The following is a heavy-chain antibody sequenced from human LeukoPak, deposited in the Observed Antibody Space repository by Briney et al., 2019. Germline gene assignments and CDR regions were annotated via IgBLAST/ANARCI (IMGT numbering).Heavy chain of an antibody. CDR1: GGSISSYY. CDR3: ARDRHYYDSSGYYFDY. CDR2: IYYSGST. D-gene: IGHD3-22*01. J-gene: IGHJ4*02. V-gene: IGHV4-59*01. Sequence: PSDTLSLTCTVSGGSISSYYWSWIRQPPGKGLEWIGYIYYSGSTNYNPSLKSRVTISVDTSKNQFSLKLSSVTAADTAVYYCARDRHYYDSSGYYFDYWGQGTLVTVSS.